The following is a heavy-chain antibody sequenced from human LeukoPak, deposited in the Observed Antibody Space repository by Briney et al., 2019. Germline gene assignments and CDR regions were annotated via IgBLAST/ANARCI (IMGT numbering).Heavy chain of an antibody. CDR1: GFTFSSYA. CDR3: AKDPGGRRFGEPHDY. D-gene: IGHD3-10*01. V-gene: IGHV3-23*01. Sequence: QPGGSLRLSCAASGFTFSSYAMSWVRQAPGKGLERVSAISGSGGSTYYADSVKGRFTISRDNSKNTLYLQMNSLRAEDTAVYYCAKDPGGRRFGEPHDYWGQGTLVTVSS. CDR2: ISGSGGST. J-gene: IGHJ4*02.